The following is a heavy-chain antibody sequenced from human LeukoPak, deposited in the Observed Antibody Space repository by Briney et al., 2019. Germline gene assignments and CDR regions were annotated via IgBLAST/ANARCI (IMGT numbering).Heavy chain of an antibody. Sequence: PSQTLSRTCTVSGGSISSGSYYWSWIRQPAGKGLEWIGRIFTSGSTKYNPSLKSRVTISVDTSKNQFSLKLSSVTAADTAVYYCAREGKITMVRGVIRYYYMDVWGKGTTVTISS. V-gene: IGHV4-61*02. J-gene: IGHJ6*03. CDR3: AREGKITMVRGVIRYYYMDV. D-gene: IGHD3-10*01. CDR2: IFTSGST. CDR1: GGSISSGSYY.